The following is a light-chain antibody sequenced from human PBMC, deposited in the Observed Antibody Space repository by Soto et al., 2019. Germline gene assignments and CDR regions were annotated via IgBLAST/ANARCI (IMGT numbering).Light chain of an antibody. CDR2: DAS. J-gene: IGKJ2*01. V-gene: IGKV3-11*01. CDR1: QSVSSY. CDR3: QQGSNWYT. Sequence: EIVLTQSPATLALSPGERATLSCRASQSVSSYLAWYQQKRGQAPRLLIYDASNRATGIPARFSGSGSGTDFTLTISSLEPEDFAVYYCQQGSNWYTFGQGTKLEIK.